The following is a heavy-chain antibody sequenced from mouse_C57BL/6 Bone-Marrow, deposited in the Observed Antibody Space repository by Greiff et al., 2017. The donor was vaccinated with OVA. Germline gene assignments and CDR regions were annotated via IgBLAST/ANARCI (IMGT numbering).Heavy chain of an antibody. Sequence: VQLQQSGPELVKPGASVKISCKASGYSFTGSYMHWVKQSHGNILDWIGYIYPYNGVSSYNQKFKGKATLTVDKSSSTAYMELRRLTSADSAVSSCARPPVSARALSWFAYWGPGTLVTVSA. D-gene: IGHD3-1*01. J-gene: IGHJ3*01. CDR2: IYPYNGVS. CDR1: GYSFTGSY. CDR3: ARPPVSARALSWFAY. V-gene: IGHV1-31*01.